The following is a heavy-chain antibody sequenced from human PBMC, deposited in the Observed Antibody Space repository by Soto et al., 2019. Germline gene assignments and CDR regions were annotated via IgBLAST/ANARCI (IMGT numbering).Heavy chain of an antibody. J-gene: IGHJ4*02. V-gene: IGHV3-30*18. CDR3: AKGEVRGITPSYLDY. CDR2: ISNDGSNE. Sequence: GGSLRLSCAGSGFTFRWFGMNWVRQAPGKRLEWVARISNDGSNEYYVDSVKGRFTISRDNSKNTLYLQMDSLRAEDTAVYYCAKGEVRGITPSYLDYWGLGTLVTVS. D-gene: IGHD3-10*01. CDR1: GFTFRWFG.